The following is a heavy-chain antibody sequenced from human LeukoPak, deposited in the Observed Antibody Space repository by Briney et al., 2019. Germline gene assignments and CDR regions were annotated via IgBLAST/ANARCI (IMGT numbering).Heavy chain of an antibody. D-gene: IGHD1-26*01. Sequence: GASLRLSCAASGFTFSSYAVSWVRQAPGKGLEWVSAISGSGGSTYYADSVKGRFTISRDNSKNTLYLQMNSLRAEDTAVYYCAKDFGGSHPYYFDYWGQGTLVTVSS. CDR1: GFTFSSYA. V-gene: IGHV3-23*01. J-gene: IGHJ4*02. CDR3: AKDFGGSHPYYFDY. CDR2: ISGSGGST.